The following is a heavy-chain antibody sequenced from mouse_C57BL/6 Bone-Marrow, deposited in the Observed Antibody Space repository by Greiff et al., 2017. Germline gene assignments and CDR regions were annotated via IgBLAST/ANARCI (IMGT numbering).Heavy chain of an antibody. V-gene: IGHV5-6*01. CDR1: GFTFSSYG. D-gene: IGHD4-1*01. CDR3: ARDWDGGDAMDY. J-gene: IGHJ4*01. CDR2: ISSGGSYT. Sequence: EVQGVESGGDLVKPGGSLKLSCAASGFTFSSYGMSWVRQTPDKRLEWVATISSGGSYTYYPDSVKGRFTISRDNAKNTLYLQMSSLKSEDTAMYYCARDWDGGDAMDYWGQGTSVTVSS.